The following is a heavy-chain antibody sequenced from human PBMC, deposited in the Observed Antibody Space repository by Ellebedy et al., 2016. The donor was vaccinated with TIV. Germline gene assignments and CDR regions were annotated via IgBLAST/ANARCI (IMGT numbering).Heavy chain of an antibody. CDR3: ATCFGSGYDFDMYYFDY. V-gene: IGHV4-61*01. D-gene: IGHD5-12*01. J-gene: IGHJ4*02. CDR2: IYYSGST. Sequence: GSLRLSXTVSGGSVSSGSYYWSWIRQPPGKGLEWIGYIYYSGSTNYNPSLKSRVTISVDTSKNQFSLKLSSVTAADTAVYYCATCFGSGYDFDMYYFDYWGQGTLVTVSS. CDR1: GGSVSSGSYY.